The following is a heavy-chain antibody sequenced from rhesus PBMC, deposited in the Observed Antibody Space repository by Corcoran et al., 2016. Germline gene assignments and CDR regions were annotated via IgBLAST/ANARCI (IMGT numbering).Heavy chain of an antibody. CDR1: GFTFSSEG. CDR3: ATCYGSSYYYGLDS. D-gene: IGHD4-29*01. Sequence: EVQLVECGGGLVQPGGSLRLSCAASGFTFSSEGMSWARQAPGKGREGVSYVSNGCGSTYDADSVKGRFTISRDNSKNTLSLQMNSLRAEDTAVYYCATCYGSSYYYGLDSWGQGVVVTVSS. V-gene: IGHV3S5*01. J-gene: IGHJ6*01. CDR2: YVSNGCGST.